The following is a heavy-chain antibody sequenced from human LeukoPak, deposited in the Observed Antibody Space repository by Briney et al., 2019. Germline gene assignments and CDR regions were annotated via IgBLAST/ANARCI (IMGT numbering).Heavy chain of an antibody. CDR3: AKVNYYESSGYYDY. CDR1: GFTFSSYA. J-gene: IGHJ4*02. V-gene: IGHV3-23*01. D-gene: IGHD3-22*01. CDR2: ISGSGGST. Sequence: GGSLRLSCAASGFTFSSYAMSWVRQAPGKGLEWVSAISGSGGSTYYADSVKGRFTISRDNSKNTLYLQMNSLRAEDTAVYYCAKVNYYESSGYYDYWGQGTLVTVSS.